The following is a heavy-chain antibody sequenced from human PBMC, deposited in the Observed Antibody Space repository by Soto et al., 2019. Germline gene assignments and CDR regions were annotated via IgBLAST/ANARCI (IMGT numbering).Heavy chain of an antibody. V-gene: IGHV1-69*01. CDR3: AREVSAAKRSYYYYGLDV. J-gene: IGHJ6*02. D-gene: IGHD2-2*01. CDR2: IIPIIATA. CDR1: GDTFTSHA. Sequence: QVQLVQSGAEVKKPGSSVKVSCQASGDTFTSHAINWVRQAPGQGLEWMGGIIPIIATANYAQKFQARVTITADEPTSTAYMELRSLRSEDTAVYYCAREVSAAKRSYYYYGLDVWGQGTTVTVSS.